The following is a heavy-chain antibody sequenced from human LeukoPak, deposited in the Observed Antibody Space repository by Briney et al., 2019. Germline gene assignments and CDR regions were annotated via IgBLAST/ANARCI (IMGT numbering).Heavy chain of an antibody. J-gene: IGHJ3*02. CDR2: INPSGGST. D-gene: IGHD6-19*01. V-gene: IGHV1-46*01. CDR3: ARDLRIALADDAFDI. Sequence: ASVKVSCKASGYTSTSYYMHWVRQARGQGLEWMGIINPSGGSTSYAQKFQGRVTMTTDTSTSTVYMELSSLRSEDTAVYYCARDLRIALADDAFDIWGQGTMVTVSS. CDR1: GYTSTSYY.